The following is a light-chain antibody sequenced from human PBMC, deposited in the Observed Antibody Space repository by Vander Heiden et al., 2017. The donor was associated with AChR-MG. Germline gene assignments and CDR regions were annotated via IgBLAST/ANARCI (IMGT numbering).Light chain of an antibody. J-gene: IGLJ3*02. Sequence: SALTQPRSVSRSPGQSVTISCTGTSSDVGGYNYVSWYQQHPGKAPKLMIYDVSKRPSGVPDRFSGSKSGNTASLTISGLQAEDEADYYCCSYAGSYTWVFGGGTKLTVL. V-gene: IGLV2-11*01. CDR2: DVS. CDR1: SSDVGGYNY. CDR3: CSYAGSYTWV.